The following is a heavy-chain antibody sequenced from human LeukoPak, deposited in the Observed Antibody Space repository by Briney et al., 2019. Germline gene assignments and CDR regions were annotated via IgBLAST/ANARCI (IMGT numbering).Heavy chain of an antibody. Sequence: GASVKVSCKASGYTFTSYDINWVRQATGQGLEWMGWMNPNSGNTGYAQKFQGRVTMTRNTSISTAYMELSSLRSEDTAVYYCARGRTGMVRGVIPESYYYYYGMDVWGQGTTVTVSS. CDR3: ARGRTGMVRGVIPESYYYYYGMDV. V-gene: IGHV1-8*01. D-gene: IGHD3-10*01. J-gene: IGHJ6*02. CDR1: GYTFTSYD. CDR2: MNPNSGNT.